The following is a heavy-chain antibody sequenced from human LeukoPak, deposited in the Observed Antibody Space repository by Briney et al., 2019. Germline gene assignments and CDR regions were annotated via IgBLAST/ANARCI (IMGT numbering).Heavy chain of an antibody. D-gene: IGHD1-26*01. Sequence: ASVTVSCKASVYTFTGYYMHWVRQAPGRGLERMGWINHNSGGTNYAQMFRGRVTMTRDTSISAAYMELSRLRSDDTAVYYCASSSREKLDAFDIWGQGTMVTVSS. CDR2: INHNSGGT. J-gene: IGHJ3*02. V-gene: IGHV1-2*02. CDR1: VYTFTGYY. CDR3: ASSSREKLDAFDI.